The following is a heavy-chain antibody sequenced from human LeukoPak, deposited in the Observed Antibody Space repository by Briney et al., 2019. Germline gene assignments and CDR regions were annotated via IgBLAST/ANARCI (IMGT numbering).Heavy chain of an antibody. CDR2: FDPEDGET. J-gene: IGHJ4*02. V-gene: IGHV1-24*01. D-gene: IGHD3-3*01. Sequence: ASVKVSCKVSGYTLTELSMHWVRQAPGKGLDWMGGFDPEDGETIYAQKFQGRVTMTEDTSTDTAYMELSSLRSEDTAVYYCAASIFGGYYFDYWGQGTLVTVSS. CDR3: AASIFGGYYFDY. CDR1: GYTLTELS.